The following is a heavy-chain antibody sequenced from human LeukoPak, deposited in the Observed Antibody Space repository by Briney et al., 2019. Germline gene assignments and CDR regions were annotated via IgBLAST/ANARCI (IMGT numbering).Heavy chain of an antibody. CDR3: ARDILDCSSTSCCSYHYYYGMDV. CDR1: GYTFTSYG. V-gene: IGHV1-18*01. CDR2: ISAYNGKT. J-gene: IGHJ6*02. D-gene: IGHD2-2*01. Sequence: ASVKVSCKASGYTFTSYGINWVRQAPGQGLERMGWISAYNGKTNYAQKLQGRVTMTTDTSTSTVYMELRSLRSDDTAVYYCARDILDCSSTSCCSYHYYYGMDVWGQGTTVTVSS.